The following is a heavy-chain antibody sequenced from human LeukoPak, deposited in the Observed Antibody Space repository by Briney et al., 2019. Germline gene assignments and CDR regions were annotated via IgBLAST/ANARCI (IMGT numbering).Heavy chain of an antibody. CDR3: GGGVGATGSSDY. D-gene: IGHD1-26*01. V-gene: IGHV4-59*01. Sequence: NTSETVSLTCTVSGGSISSDYWSWIRQPPGKGLEWIGYIYYIGSTNYNPSLKSRITISVDTSKSPFSLKLSSVTAADTAVYYWGGGVGATGSSDYWGQGPLVTVSS. J-gene: IGHJ4*02. CDR2: IYYIGST. CDR1: GGSISSDY.